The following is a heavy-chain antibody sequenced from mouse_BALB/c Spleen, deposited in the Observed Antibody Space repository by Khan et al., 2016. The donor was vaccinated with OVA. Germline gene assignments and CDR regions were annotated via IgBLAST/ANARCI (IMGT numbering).Heavy chain of an antibody. D-gene: IGHD1-1*01. V-gene: IGHV6-6*02. CDR2: IRLKSNNYAS. Sequence: EVQLVESGGGLVQPGGSMKLSCVASGFTFSNYWMNWVRQSPEKGLEWVAEIRLKSNNYASHYAESVKGRFTISRYDSRSSVYLQMNTLRAEDTDIYYCTRQYSGSSLFFDYWGQGTTLTVSS. CDR3: TRQYSGSSLFFDY. J-gene: IGHJ2*01. CDR1: GFTFSNYW.